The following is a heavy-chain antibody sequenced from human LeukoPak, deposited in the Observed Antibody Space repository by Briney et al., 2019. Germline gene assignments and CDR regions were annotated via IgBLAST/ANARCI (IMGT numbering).Heavy chain of an antibody. CDR3: ARRVRGAGWFDP. V-gene: IGHV4-34*01. CDR1: GGSFSGYY. Sequence: SETLSLTCAVYGGSFSGYYWSWIRQPPGKGLEWIGEISHSGSTNYNPSLKSRVTISVDTSKNQFSLKLSSVTAADTAVYYCARRVRGAGWFDPWGQGTLVTVSS. D-gene: IGHD1-26*01. J-gene: IGHJ5*02. CDR2: ISHSGST.